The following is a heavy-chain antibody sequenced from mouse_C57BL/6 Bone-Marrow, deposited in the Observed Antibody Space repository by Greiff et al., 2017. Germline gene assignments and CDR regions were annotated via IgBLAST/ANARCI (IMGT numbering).Heavy chain of an antibody. J-gene: IGHJ3*01. CDR2: IDPEDGET. D-gene: IGHD2-1*01. Sequence: VQLKESGAELVKPGASVKLSCTASGFNIKDYYMHWVKQRTEQGLEWIGRIDPEDGETKYAPKFQGKATITVDTSSNTAYLQLSSLTSEDAAVYYCGVRVTTAWFAYSGQGTLVTVS. CDR1: GFNIKDYY. CDR3: GVRVTTAWFAY. V-gene: IGHV14-2*01.